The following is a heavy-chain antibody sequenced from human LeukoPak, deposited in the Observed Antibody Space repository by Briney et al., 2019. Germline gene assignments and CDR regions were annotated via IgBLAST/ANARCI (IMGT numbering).Heavy chain of an antibody. CDR3: AKRESSSSWYNYFDY. J-gene: IGHJ4*02. CDR1: GFTFSNYA. Sequence: GGSLRLSCAASGFTFSNYAMSWVRQAPGKGLEWVSAISPSADSTSYADSVKGRFAISRDNSKNTVYPQMDSLRAEDTAVYYCAKRESSSSWYNYFDYWGQGTLVTVSS. D-gene: IGHD6-13*01. V-gene: IGHV3-23*01. CDR2: ISPSADST.